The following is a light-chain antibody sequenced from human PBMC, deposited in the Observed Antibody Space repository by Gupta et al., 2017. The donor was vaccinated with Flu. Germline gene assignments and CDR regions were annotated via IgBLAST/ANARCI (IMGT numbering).Light chain of an antibody. CDR3: QKLSNWPPYT. Sequence: EIVLTPSPATLSLSPGERATLFCRASQSVSTYLAWYQHKPGQTPRILIYDASNRATGIPARFSGSGCGKDFTITISSREPEDFAVYYCQKLSNWPPYTFGQGTMMEIK. CDR1: QSVSTY. CDR2: DAS. V-gene: IGKV3-11*01. J-gene: IGKJ2*01.